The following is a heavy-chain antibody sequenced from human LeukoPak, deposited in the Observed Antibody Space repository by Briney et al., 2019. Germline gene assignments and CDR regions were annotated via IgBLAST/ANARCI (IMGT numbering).Heavy chain of an antibody. V-gene: IGHV3-48*04. CDR2: ISSSSSTI. J-gene: IGHJ6*02. Sequence: QSGGSLRLSCAASGFTFSSYSMNWVRQAPGKGLEWVSYISSSSSTIYYADSVKGRFTISRDNAKNSLYLQMNSLRAEDTAVYYCARDLARATINGMDVWGQGTTVTVSS. CDR1: GFTFSSYS. D-gene: IGHD5-12*01. CDR3: ARDLARATINGMDV.